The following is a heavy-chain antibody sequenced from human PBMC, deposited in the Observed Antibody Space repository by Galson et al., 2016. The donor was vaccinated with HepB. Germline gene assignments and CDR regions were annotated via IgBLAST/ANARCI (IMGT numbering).Heavy chain of an antibody. CDR1: GFTFSSYG. CDR3: ARGYYNAMDV. Sequence: LRLSCAVSGFTFSSYGMQWVRQAPGKGLEWVAVLMHVGGEKDYGDSVKGRFTISRDDSKNTLHLQMNSLRGDDTAVYYCARGYYNAMDVWGQGATVTVSS. V-gene: IGHV3-30*19. CDR2: LMHVGGEK. J-gene: IGHJ6*02.